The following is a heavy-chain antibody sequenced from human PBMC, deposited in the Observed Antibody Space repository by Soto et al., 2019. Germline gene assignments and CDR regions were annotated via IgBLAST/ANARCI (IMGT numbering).Heavy chain of an antibody. CDR2: INAGNGNT. CDR3: ARSIVVVTALDY. D-gene: IGHD2-21*02. J-gene: IGHJ4*02. CDR1: GYTFTSYA. V-gene: IGHV1-3*05. Sequence: QVQLVQSGAEEKKPGASVKGSCKASGYTFTSYAMHWVRQAPGQRLEWMGWINAGNGNTKYSQKFQGXVXXXRXSSASTAYMELSSLRSEDTAVYYCARSIVVVTALDYWGQGTLVTVSS.